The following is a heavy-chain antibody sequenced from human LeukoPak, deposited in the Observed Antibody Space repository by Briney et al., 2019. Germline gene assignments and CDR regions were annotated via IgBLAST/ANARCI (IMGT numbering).Heavy chain of an antibody. CDR3: ARLVATNFEIDY. CDR2: IDPSDSYT. V-gene: IGHV5-10-1*01. Sequence: GESLKISCKGSGYSFTSYWISWARQTPGKGLEWMGRIDPSDSYTNYSPSFQGHVTISADKSISTAYLQWSSLKASDTAMYYCARLVATNFEIDYWGQGTLATVSS. J-gene: IGHJ4*02. D-gene: IGHD2-8*02. CDR1: GYSFTSYW.